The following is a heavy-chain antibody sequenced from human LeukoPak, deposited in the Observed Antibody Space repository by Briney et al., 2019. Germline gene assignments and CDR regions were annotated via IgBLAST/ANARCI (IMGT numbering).Heavy chain of an antibody. Sequence: PGRSLRLSCAASGFTFSSYAMSWVRQAPGKGLEWVSAISGSGGSTYYADSVKGRFTISRDNSKNTLYLQMNSLRAEDTAVYYCAKDLGSSTSWYNWFDPWGQGTLVTVSS. CDR1: GFTFSSYA. J-gene: IGHJ5*02. CDR3: AKDLGSSTSWYNWFDP. V-gene: IGHV3-23*01. D-gene: IGHD2-2*01. CDR2: ISGSGGST.